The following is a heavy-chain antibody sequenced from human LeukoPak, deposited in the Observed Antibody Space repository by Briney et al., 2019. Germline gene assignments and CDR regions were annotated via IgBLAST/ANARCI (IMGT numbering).Heavy chain of an antibody. CDR3: ASSKPGYSSGLVGY. CDR2: ISYIGST. D-gene: IGHD6-19*01. CDR1: GDSISNYY. Sequence: PSETLSLTCTVSGDSISNYYWSWIRQPPGEGLEWLGHISYIGSTNYNPSLNSRVTISVDTSKNQFSLRLSSVTAADTAVYFCASSKPGYSSGLVGYWGQGTLVTVSS. V-gene: IGHV4-59*01. J-gene: IGHJ4*02.